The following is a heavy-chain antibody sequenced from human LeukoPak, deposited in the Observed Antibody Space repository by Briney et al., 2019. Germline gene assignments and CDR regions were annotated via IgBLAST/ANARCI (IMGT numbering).Heavy chain of an antibody. J-gene: IGHJ3*02. CDR2: ISGSGGST. V-gene: IGHV3-23*01. D-gene: IGHD2-21*01. Sequence: GGSLRLSCAASGFTFSSYAMSWVRQAPGKGLEWVSAISGSGGSTYYTNSVKGRFTISRDNSKNTLWLQMNSLRAEDTAVYYCAKDGFLLWRGAFDIWGQGTMVTVSS. CDR1: GFTFSSYA. CDR3: AKDGFLLWRGAFDI.